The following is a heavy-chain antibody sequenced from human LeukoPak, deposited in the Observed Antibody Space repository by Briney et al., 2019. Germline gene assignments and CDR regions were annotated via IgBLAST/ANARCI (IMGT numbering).Heavy chain of an antibody. Sequence: GGSLRLSCAAFGITFSSYSMSWVRQAPAKGLEWDSSISSTGSYIYYADSVKGRITISRDNAKNSLYLQMNSLRAEDTAMYYCARDFRTQLDGYSPPYHFDYWGQGVLVTVSS. J-gene: IGHJ4*02. CDR1: GITFSSYS. CDR3: ARDFRTQLDGYSPPYHFDY. CDR2: ISSTGSYI. D-gene: IGHD5-24*01. V-gene: IGHV3-21*01.